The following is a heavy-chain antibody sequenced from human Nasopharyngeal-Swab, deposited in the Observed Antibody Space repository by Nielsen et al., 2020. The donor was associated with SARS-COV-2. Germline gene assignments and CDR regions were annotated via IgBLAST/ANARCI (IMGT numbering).Heavy chain of an antibody. Sequence: GESLKISCAASGFTFSSYAMHWVRQAPGKGLEWVAVIGYNGSDKYYADSVKGRFTISRDNSENTLYLQMNSLRAEDTAVYYCARGYCSINSCYSGDYYYYAMDVWGQGTTVTVSS. CDR1: GFTFSSYA. CDR3: ARGYCSINSCYSGDYYYYAMDV. J-gene: IGHJ6*02. CDR2: IGYNGSDK. V-gene: IGHV3-33*08. D-gene: IGHD2-2*01.